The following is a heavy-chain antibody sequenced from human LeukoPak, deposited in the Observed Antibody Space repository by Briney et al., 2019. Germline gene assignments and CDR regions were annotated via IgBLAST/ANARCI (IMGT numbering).Heavy chain of an antibody. CDR1: GFTFSGYS. Sequence: GGSLRLSCTAPGFTFSGYSMNWIRQAPGKGLEWVSSFGTRSTSIYHAGSVKGRFAISRDNAKNSLYLQMNSLRAEDTALYYCAREVSEGFDFWGQGTLVTVSS. J-gene: IGHJ4*02. V-gene: IGHV3-21*01. CDR3: AREVSEGFDF. D-gene: IGHD3-22*01. CDR2: FGTRSTSI.